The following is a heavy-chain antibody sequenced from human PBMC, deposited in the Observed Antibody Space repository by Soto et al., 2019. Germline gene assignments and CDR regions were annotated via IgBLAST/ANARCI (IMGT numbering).Heavy chain of an antibody. Sequence: SDTLSLTCTVSGGSISSYYWSWIRQPPGKGLEWIGYIYYSGSTNYNPSLKSRVTISVDTSKNQFSLKLSSVTAADTAVYYCARQKDTSDTSGYYYMDVWGKGTTVTVSS. J-gene: IGHJ6*03. CDR1: GGSISSYY. V-gene: IGHV4-59*08. CDR3: ARQKDTSDTSGYYYMDV. D-gene: IGHD2-15*01. CDR2: IYYSGST.